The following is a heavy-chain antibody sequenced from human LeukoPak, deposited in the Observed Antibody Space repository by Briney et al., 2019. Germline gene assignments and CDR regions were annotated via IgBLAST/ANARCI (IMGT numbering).Heavy chain of an antibody. V-gene: IGHV4-59*12. Sequence: PSETLSLTCTVSGGSISSYYWSWIRQPPGKGLEWIGYIYYSGSTNYNPSLKSRVTISVDTSKNQFSLKLSSVTAADTAVYYCARPLYSSGWYPLGYWGQGTLVTVSS. CDR3: ARPLYSSGWYPLGY. D-gene: IGHD6-19*01. CDR1: GGSISSYY. CDR2: IYYSGST. J-gene: IGHJ4*02.